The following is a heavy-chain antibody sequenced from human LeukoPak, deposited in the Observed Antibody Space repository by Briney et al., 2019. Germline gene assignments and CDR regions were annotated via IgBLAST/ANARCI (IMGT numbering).Heavy chain of an antibody. V-gene: IGHV3-23*01. CDR2: ISGSGGST. CDR1: GFTFSSYA. CDR3: AKDHGLYSSSWYDY. D-gene: IGHD6-13*01. J-gene: IGHJ4*02. Sequence: GGSLRLSCAASGFTFSSYAMSWVRQAPGEGLEWVSAISGSGGSTYYADSVKGRFIISRDNSKNTLYLQMNSLRAEDTAVYYCAKDHGLYSSSWYDYWGQGTLVTVSS.